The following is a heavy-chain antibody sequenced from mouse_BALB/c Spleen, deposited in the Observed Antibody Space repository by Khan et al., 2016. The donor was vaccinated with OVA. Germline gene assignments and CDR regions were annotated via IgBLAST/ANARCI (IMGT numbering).Heavy chain of an antibody. CDR1: GFTFSPYS. D-gene: IGHD4-1*01. V-gene: IGHV5-6*01. Sequence: EVELVESGGDLVKSGGSLKLSCAASGFTFSPYSMSWVRQTPDQRLEWVATISSDGDYTYYPDSVKERFNISRDNATNTLYLQLSSLKSEDTARYYCATHLTGSFAYWGQGTLVTVSA. CDR3: ATHLTGSFAY. J-gene: IGHJ3*01. CDR2: ISSDGDYT.